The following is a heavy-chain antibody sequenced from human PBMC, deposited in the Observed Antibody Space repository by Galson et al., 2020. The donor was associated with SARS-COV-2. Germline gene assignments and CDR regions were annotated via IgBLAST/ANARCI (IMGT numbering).Heavy chain of an antibody. CDR3: ARQGNYDSSAYTPFDY. CDR2: IYHSGST. J-gene: IGHJ4*02. D-gene: IGHD3-22*01. CDR1: GYSISNGYY. Sequence: SETLSLTCTVSGYSISNGYYWGWIRQPPGKGLEWIGTIYHSGSTYHNPSLKSRVTISVDTSKNHFSLKLSSVTAADTAVYYCARQGNYDSSAYTPFDYWGQGTLVTVSS. V-gene: IGHV4-38-2*02.